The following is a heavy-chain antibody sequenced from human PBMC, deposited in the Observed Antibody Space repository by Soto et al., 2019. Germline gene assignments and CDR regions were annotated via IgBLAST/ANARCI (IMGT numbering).Heavy chain of an antibody. CDR2: IYSGGST. CDR3: ASITMVRGASFDF. V-gene: IGHV3-66*01. Sequence: EVQLVESGGGLVQPGGSLRLSCAASGFTVSSNYMSWVRQAPGKGLEWVSVIYSGGSTYYADSVKGRFTISRDNSKNTLCLQMNSLRAEDTAVYYCASITMVRGASFDFWGQGTLVTVSS. D-gene: IGHD3-10*01. CDR1: GFTVSSNY. J-gene: IGHJ4*02.